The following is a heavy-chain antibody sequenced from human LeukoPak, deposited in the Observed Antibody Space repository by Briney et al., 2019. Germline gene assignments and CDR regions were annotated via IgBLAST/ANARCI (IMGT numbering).Heavy chain of an antibody. D-gene: IGHD1-26*01. CDR2: IYYSGST. V-gene: IGHV4-59*01. Sequence: PSETLSLTCTVSGGSISSYYWSWIRQPPGKGLEWIGYIYYSGSTNYNPSLKSRVTISVDTSKNQFSLKLSSVTAADTAVYYCARSPGIVGATELDYWSQGTLVTVSS. CDR3: ARSPGIVGATELDY. CDR1: GGSISSYY. J-gene: IGHJ4*02.